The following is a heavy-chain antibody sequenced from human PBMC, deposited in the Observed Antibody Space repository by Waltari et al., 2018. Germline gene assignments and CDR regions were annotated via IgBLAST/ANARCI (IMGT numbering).Heavy chain of an antibody. V-gene: IGHV4-59*08. CDR2: IGYIGGN. Sequence: QVQLQESGPGLVKPSETLSLTCTVSGGSIGNYYWSWIRQPQGKGLEWIGYIGYIGGNNYHPSLQSRLTILVDTAKNQFSLKLGSVTAADTAVYYCARHRLAYDNYGSNYYFYMDVWGKGTTVTVSS. CDR1: GGSIGNYY. J-gene: IGHJ6*03. CDR3: ARHRLAYDNYGSNYYFYMDV. D-gene: IGHD4-17*01.